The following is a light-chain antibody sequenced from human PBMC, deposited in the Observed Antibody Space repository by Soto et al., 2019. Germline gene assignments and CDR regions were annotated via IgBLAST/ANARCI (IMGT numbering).Light chain of an antibody. J-gene: IGLJ1*01. V-gene: IGLV2-14*01. CDR3: GSYTSSSTPYV. CDR1: SSDVGGYNY. CDR2: DVS. Sequence: QSALTQPASVSGSPGQSITISCTGTSSDVGGYNYVSWYHQHPGKAPKLMIYDVSNRPSGVSNRFSGSKSGNTASLTISGLQAEDEADYYCGSYTSSSTPYVFGTGTKLTVL.